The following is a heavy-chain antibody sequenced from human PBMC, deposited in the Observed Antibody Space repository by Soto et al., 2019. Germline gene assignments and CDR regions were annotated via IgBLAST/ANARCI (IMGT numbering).Heavy chain of an antibody. J-gene: IGHJ6*03. CDR1: GFTFSSYS. D-gene: IGHD6-13*01. CDR2: ISSSSSYI. CDR3: ARPNSGYSSSWYHYYYMDV. V-gene: IGHV3-21*01. Sequence: GGSLRLSCAASGFTFSSYSMNWVRQAPGKGLEWVSSISSSSSYIYYADSVKGRFTISRDNAKNSLYLQMNSLRAEDTAVYYCARPNSGYSSSWYHYYYMDVWGKGTTVTVSS.